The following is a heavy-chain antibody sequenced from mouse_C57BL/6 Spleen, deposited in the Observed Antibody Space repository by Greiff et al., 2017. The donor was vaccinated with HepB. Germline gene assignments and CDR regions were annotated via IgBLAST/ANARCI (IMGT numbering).Heavy chain of an antibody. CDR3: AREGGYSLYFDY. Sequence: VQLQQSGPGLVKPSQSLSLTCSVTGYSITSGYYWNWIRQFPGNKLEWMGYISYDGSNNYNPSLKNRISITLDTSKNQFFLKLNSVTTEDTATYYCAREGGYSLYFDYWGQGTTLTVSS. CDR1: GYSITSGYY. J-gene: IGHJ2*01. CDR2: ISYDGSN. V-gene: IGHV3-6*01. D-gene: IGHD2-3*01.